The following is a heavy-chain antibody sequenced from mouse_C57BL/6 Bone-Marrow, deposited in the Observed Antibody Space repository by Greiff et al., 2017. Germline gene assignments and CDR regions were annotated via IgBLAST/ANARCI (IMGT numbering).Heavy chain of an antibody. CDR3: AKGSSSNYYAMDY. Sequence: EVKLMESGGGLVQPGGSLKLSCAASGFTFSDYGMHWVRQAPEKGLEWVAYISSGCSTIYYADTVKGRFTISRDNAKNTLFLQMTSLRSEDTAMYYCAKGSSSNYYAMDYWGQGTSVTVSS. CDR1: GFTFSDYG. CDR2: ISSGCSTI. J-gene: IGHJ4*01. D-gene: IGHD1-1*01. V-gene: IGHV5-17*01.